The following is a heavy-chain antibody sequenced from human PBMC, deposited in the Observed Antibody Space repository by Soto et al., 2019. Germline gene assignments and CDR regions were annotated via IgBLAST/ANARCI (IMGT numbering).Heavy chain of an antibody. CDR2: IYFTGGT. CDR1: GVSVSSDGFY. J-gene: IGHJ5*02. Sequence: ETLSLTCTVSGVSVSSDGFYWSWVRQPPGKGLEWMGYIYFTGGTNYNPSLESRLTISLDTSKNQFSLRLTSVTAADTALYYCAAVYGRTGWFDPWGQGTLVTVSS. V-gene: IGHV4-61*08. D-gene: IGHD6-6*01. CDR3: AAVYGRTGWFDP.